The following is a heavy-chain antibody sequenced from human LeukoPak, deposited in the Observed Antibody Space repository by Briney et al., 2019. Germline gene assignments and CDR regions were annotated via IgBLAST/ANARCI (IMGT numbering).Heavy chain of an antibody. CDR2: MNPNSGNT. V-gene: IGHV1-8*01. CDR3: ARGKIAVAGTAYYFDY. D-gene: IGHD6-19*01. Sequence: ASVKVSCKASGYTFTSYDINWVRQATGQGLEWMGWMNPNSGNTGYAQKFQGRVTMTRNTSISTAYMGLSSLRSEDTAVYYCARGKIAVAGTAYYFDYWGQGTLVTVSS. CDR1: GYTFTSYD. J-gene: IGHJ4*02.